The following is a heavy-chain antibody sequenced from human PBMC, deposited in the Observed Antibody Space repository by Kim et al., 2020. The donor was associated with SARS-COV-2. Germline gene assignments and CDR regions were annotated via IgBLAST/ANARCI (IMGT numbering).Heavy chain of an antibody. CDR3: ARGWFYGSSGYHAFDI. Sequence: GGSLRLSCAASGFNVSTNYINWVRQAPGKGLEWVSVLFSGGATFYADSVKGRFTISRDNSRNTVFLQMNTLRAEDTAVYFCARGWFYGSSGYHAFDIWGPGTMVTVSS. D-gene: IGHD3-22*01. CDR2: LFSGGAT. J-gene: IGHJ3*02. V-gene: IGHV3-66*01. CDR1: GFNVSTNY.